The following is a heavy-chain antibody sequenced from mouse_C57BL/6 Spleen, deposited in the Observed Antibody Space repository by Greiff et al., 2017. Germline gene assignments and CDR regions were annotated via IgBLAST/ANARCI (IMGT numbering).Heavy chain of an antibody. CDR1: GYTFTDYE. CDR3: TRRENYYGSSYWYFDV. D-gene: IGHD1-1*01. Sequence: ESGAELVRPGASVTLSCKASGYTFTDYEMHWVKQTPVHGLEWIGAIDPETGGTAYNQKFKGKAILTADKSSSTAYMELRSLTSEDSAVYYCTRRENYYGSSYWYFDVWGTGTTVTVSS. CDR2: IDPETGGT. V-gene: IGHV1-15*01. J-gene: IGHJ1*03.